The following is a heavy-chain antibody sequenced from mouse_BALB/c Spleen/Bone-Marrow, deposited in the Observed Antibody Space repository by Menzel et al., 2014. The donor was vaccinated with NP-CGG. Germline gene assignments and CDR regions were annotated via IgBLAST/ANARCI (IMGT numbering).Heavy chain of an antibody. Sequence: VKVVESGAELARPGASVKMSCKASGYTFTSYTMHWVKQRPGQGLEWIGYINPSSGYTNYNQKFKDKATLTADKSSSTAYMQLSSLTSEDSAVYYCARWANWDGFAYWGQGTLVTASA. CDR1: GYTFTSYT. J-gene: IGHJ3*01. CDR3: ARWANWDGFAY. V-gene: IGHV1-4*01. D-gene: IGHD4-1*02. CDR2: INPSSGYT.